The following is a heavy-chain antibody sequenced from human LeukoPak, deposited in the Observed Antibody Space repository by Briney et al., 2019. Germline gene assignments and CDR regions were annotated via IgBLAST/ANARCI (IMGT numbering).Heavy chain of an antibody. CDR3: ARDGYYYDSSGYTRIDY. CDR1: GYTFTGYY. CDR2: INPNSGGT. D-gene: IGHD3-22*01. Sequence: ASVKVSCKASGYTFTGYYMHWVRPAPGQGLEWMGWINPNSGGTNYAQKFQGRVTMTRDTSISTAYMELSRLRSDDTAVYYCARDGYYYDSSGYTRIDYWGQGTLVTVSS. J-gene: IGHJ4*02. V-gene: IGHV1-2*02.